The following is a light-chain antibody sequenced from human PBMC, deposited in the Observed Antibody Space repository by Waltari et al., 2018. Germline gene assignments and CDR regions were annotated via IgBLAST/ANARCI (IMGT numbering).Light chain of an antibody. CDR3: SSYISSNTLEL. J-gene: IGLJ2*01. Sequence: QSALTQPASVSGSPGQSTTISCTGTSSDVGGYNYVPWYQHHPGKAPKLMIYDVSNRPSGVSNRFSGSKSGNTASLTISGLQAEDEADYYCSSYISSNTLELFGGGTSLTVL. CDR1: SSDVGGYNY. CDR2: DVS. V-gene: IGLV2-14*03.